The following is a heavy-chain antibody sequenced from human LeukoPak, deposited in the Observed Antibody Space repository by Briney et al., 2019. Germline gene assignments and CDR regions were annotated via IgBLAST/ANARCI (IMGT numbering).Heavy chain of an antibody. CDR3: AGLTSNGATYFEY. V-gene: IGHV4-39*01. Sequence: SETLSLTCTVSGGSISSGSYYWGWIRQPPGKGLEWIGRIYYSGSTYYNPSLQSRVTISIDTSKNQFSLKLSSVTAADTAVYYCAGLTSNGATYFEYWGQGTLVTVSS. D-gene: IGHD2-2*01. CDR2: IYYSGST. J-gene: IGHJ4*02. CDR1: GGSISSGSYY.